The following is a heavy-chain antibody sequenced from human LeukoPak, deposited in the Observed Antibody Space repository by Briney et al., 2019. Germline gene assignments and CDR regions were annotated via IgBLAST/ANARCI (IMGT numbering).Heavy chain of an antibody. CDR2: INPNSGGT. J-gene: IGHJ5*02. V-gene: IGHV1-2*02. Sequence: ASVKVSCKASGYTFTGYYMHWVRQAPGQGLEWMGWINPNSGGTNYAQKLQGRVTMTTDTSTSTAYMELRSLRPDDTAVYYCARGITMVRGVTNWFDPWGQGTLVTVSS. CDR3: ARGITMVRGVTNWFDP. D-gene: IGHD3-10*01. CDR1: GYTFTGYY.